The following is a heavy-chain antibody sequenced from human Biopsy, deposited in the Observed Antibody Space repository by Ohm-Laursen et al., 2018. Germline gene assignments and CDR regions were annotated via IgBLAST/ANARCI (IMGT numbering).Heavy chain of an antibody. CDR3: AKAGPARSGYYTGFVVDGCDS. J-gene: IGHJ4*02. Sequence: GSLRLSCAAPGFTFSTYAMTWVRQAPGKGLEWVSAISGSGDTTYYADSVKGRFTISRDNSKNTVSLQMNSLRAEDTALYYCAKAGPARSGYYTGFVVDGCDSWGQGTLVTVSS. D-gene: IGHD3-3*01. CDR1: GFTFSTYA. CDR2: ISGSGDTT. V-gene: IGHV3-23*01.